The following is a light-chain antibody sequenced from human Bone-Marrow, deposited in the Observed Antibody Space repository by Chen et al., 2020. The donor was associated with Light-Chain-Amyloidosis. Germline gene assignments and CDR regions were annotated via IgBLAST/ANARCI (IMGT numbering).Light chain of an antibody. J-gene: IGKJ4*01. Sequence: EIRMTQSPDTLSVSPGGRATLSCRASQTISDKLAWYQQRPGRAPRLLIYGGSPRATGIPDRFSGSGSGTDFTLTISGLQSEDSAIYYCQQYNQWPPLTFGGGTKVEI. CDR1: QTISDK. V-gene: IGKV3D-15*01. CDR3: QQYNQWPPLT. CDR2: GGS.